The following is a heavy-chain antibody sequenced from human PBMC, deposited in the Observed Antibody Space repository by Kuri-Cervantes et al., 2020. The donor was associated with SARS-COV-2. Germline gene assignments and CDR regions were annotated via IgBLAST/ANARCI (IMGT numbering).Heavy chain of an antibody. D-gene: IGHD4-11*01. CDR1: GFTFSSYS. V-gene: IGHV3-21*01. CDR2: ISSSSSYI. Sequence: GGSLRLSCAASGFTFSSYSMNWVRQAPWKGLEWVSSISSSSSYIYYADSVKGRFTISRDNAKNSLYLQMNSLRAEDTAVYYCARLTVTTAIDGDYWGQGTLVTVSS. CDR3: ARLTVTTAIDGDY. J-gene: IGHJ4*02.